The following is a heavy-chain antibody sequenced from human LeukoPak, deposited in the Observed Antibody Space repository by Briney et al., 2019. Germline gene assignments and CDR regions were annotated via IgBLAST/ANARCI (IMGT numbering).Heavy chain of an antibody. Sequence: SETLSLTCAVYGGSFSSYYWSWIRQPAGKGLEWIGRIYTSGSTNYNPSLKSRVTMSVDTSKNQFSLKLSSVTAADTAVYYCARGTHDCSGGSCYGYWGQGTLVTVSS. D-gene: IGHD2-15*01. V-gene: IGHV4-59*10. CDR1: GGSFSSYY. CDR2: IYTSGST. CDR3: ARGTHDCSGGSCYGY. J-gene: IGHJ4*02.